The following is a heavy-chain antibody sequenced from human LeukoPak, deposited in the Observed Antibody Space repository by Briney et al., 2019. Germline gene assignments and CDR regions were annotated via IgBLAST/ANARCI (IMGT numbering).Heavy chain of an antibody. Sequence: GGSLRLSCAASGFTFDDYAMHWVRQAPGKGLEWVSGISWNSGSIGYADSVKGRFTISRDNAKNSLYLQMNSLRAEDMALYYCAKGLSRHWNNWFDPWGQGTLVTVSS. CDR3: AKGLSRHWNNWFDP. D-gene: IGHD3-16*02. CDR1: GFTFDDYA. J-gene: IGHJ5*02. CDR2: ISWNSGSI. V-gene: IGHV3-9*03.